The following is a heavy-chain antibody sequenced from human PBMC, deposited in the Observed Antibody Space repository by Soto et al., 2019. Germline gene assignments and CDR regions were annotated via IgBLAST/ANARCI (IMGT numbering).Heavy chain of an antibody. Sequence: ASVKLSCKASGYPFIDSYLHWLRQAPGQGLEWMGWIHPNGGDTISAQKFQGRVTLTRDTSINTAYMELTRLTSDDTAVYFCESSKVQHLYSYYASDCWGPGNKVTVYS. D-gene: IGHD3-10*01. CDR3: ESSKVQHLYSYYASDC. J-gene: IGHJ4*01. V-gene: IGHV1-2*02. CDR2: IHPNGGDT. CDR1: GYPFIDSY.